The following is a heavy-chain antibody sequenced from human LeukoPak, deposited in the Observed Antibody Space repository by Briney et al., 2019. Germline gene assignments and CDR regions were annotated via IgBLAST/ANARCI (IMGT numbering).Heavy chain of an antibody. D-gene: IGHD3-22*01. CDR1: GYTFTGYY. CDR2: INPNSGGT. V-gene: IGHV1-2*02. CDR3: ATYYLDTRARD. J-gene: IGHJ4*02. Sequence: ASVKVFCKASGYTFTGYYMFWVRQAPGQGLEWMGWINPNSGGTNYAQKFQGRVTMTRDTSISTGYMELSSLRSDDTAVYYCATYYLDTRARDWGQGTLVTVSS.